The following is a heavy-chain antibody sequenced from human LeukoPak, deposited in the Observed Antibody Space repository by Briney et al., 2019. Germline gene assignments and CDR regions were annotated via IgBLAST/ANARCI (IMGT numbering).Heavy chain of an antibody. Sequence: GGSLRLSCAASGFTFSSYAMNWVRQAPGKGLEWVAVISYDGSKKCYADSVKGRFTISRDDSKNTLYLQMNSPRAEDTAVYYCANTVNYYYYYYDMDVWGKGTTVTVSS. CDR1: GFTFSSYA. J-gene: IGHJ6*04. V-gene: IGHV3-30*18. D-gene: IGHD4-17*01. CDR3: ANTVNYYYYYYDMDV. CDR2: ISYDGSKK.